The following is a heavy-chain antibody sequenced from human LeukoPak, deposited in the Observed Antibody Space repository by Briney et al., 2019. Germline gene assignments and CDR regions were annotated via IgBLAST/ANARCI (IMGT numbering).Heavy chain of an antibody. V-gene: IGHV3-21*01. CDR1: GFIFSSYE. CDR3: ARQAAATREDYFYYMDV. J-gene: IGHJ6*03. D-gene: IGHD6-25*01. Sequence: GGSLRLSCAASGFIFSSYEMSWVRQAPGKGLEWVSYISSSSTYIYYADSVTGRFTISRDNAKNSLYLQMNSLRAEDTALYYCARQAAATREDYFYYMDVWGKGTPVTVSS. CDR2: ISSSSTYI.